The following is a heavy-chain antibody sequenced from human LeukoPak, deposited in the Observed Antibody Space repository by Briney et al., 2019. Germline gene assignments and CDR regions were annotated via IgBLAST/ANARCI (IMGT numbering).Heavy chain of an antibody. D-gene: IGHD6-13*01. CDR1: GFTFSSYE. CDR3: AKDSLPGIAAAGTVY. CDR2: ISSSGSTI. J-gene: IGHJ4*02. V-gene: IGHV3-48*03. Sequence: GGSLRLSCAASGFTFSSYEMNWVRQAPGKGLEWVSYISSSGSTIYYADSVKGRFTISRDNAKNSLYLQMNSLRAEDTAIYYCAKDSLPGIAAAGTVYWGQGTLVTVSS.